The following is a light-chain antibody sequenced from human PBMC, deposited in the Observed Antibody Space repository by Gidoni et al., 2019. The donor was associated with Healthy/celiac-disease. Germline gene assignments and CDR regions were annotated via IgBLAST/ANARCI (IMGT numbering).Light chain of an antibody. J-gene: IGLJ2*01. CDR3: QSYDSSLSGVV. Sequence: QSVLTQPPSVSGAPGQRVTISCTGSSSNIGAHYDVHWYQQLPGTAPKLLIYDNSNRPSGVPDRFSGSKSGTSASLAITGLQAEDEADYYCQSYDSSLSGVVFGGGTKTDRP. CDR2: DNS. CDR1: SSNIGAHYD. V-gene: IGLV1-40*01.